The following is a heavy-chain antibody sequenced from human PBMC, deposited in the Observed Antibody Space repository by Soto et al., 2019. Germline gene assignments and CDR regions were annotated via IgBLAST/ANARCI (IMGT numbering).Heavy chain of an antibody. V-gene: IGHV1-69*13. CDR3: AIYSGSLDYYGMDV. J-gene: IGHJ6*02. CDR1: GGTFSSYS. Sequence: SVKVSCKASGGTFSSYSISWVRQAPGQGLEWMGGIIPIFGTANYAQKFQGRVTITADESTSTAYMELSSLRSEDTAVYYCAIYSGSLDYYGMDVWGQGTTVTVSS. CDR2: IIPIFGTA. D-gene: IGHD1-26*01.